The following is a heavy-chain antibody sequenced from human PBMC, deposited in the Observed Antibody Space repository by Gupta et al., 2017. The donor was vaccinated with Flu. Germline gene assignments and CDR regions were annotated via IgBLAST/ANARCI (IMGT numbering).Heavy chain of an antibody. J-gene: IGHJ5*02. CDR3: ARVGIKRGWFDP. D-gene: IGHD3-22*01. Sequence: TNETTNYNPSLKSRVTMSVDTSKNQFSLKLTSVTTADTAVYYCARVGIKRGWFDPWGQGTLVTVSS. V-gene: IGHV4-4*07. CDR2: TNETT.